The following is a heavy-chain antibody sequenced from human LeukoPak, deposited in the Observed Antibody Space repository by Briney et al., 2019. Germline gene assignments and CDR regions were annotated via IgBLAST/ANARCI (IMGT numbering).Heavy chain of an antibody. CDR2: LIPIFGTP. D-gene: IGHD3-10*01. Sequence: ASVKVSCKASGGTFSSYAISWVRQAPGQGLEWMGGLIPIFGTPNYAQKFQGRVTITADESTSTAYMELSSLRSEDTAVYYCASLGSGSSRIIDFDYWGQGTLVTVSS. J-gene: IGHJ4*02. V-gene: IGHV1-69*13. CDR1: GGTFSSYA. CDR3: ASLGSGSSRIIDFDY.